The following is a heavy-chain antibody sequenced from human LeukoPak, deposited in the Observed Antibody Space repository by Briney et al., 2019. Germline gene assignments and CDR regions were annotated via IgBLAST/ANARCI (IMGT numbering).Heavy chain of an antibody. CDR1: GYSFTSYW. CDR3: ARHMGGKRGYSYGLGAFDI. J-gene: IGHJ3*02. V-gene: IGHV5-10-1*01. D-gene: IGHD5-18*01. Sequence: GESLKISCKGSGYSFTSYWISWVRQMPGKGLEWMGRIDPSDSYTNYSPSFQGHVTISADKSISTAYPQWSSLKASDTAMYYCARHMGGKRGYSYGLGAFDIWGQGTMVTVSS. CDR2: IDPSDSYT.